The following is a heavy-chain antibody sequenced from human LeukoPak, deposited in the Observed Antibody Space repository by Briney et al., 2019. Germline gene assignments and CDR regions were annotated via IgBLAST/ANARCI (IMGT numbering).Heavy chain of an antibody. CDR2: ISYDGSNK. CDR1: GFTFSSYA. V-gene: IGHV3-30*01. D-gene: IGHD3-22*01. Sequence: GGSLRLSCAASGFTFSSYAMHWVRQAPGKGLEWVAVISYDGSNKYYADSVKGRFTISRDNSKNTLYLQMNSLRAEDTAVYYCARDEGAPYYYDSSGYYKGGYFDYWGQGTLVTVSS. J-gene: IGHJ4*02. CDR3: ARDEGAPYYYDSSGYYKGGYFDY.